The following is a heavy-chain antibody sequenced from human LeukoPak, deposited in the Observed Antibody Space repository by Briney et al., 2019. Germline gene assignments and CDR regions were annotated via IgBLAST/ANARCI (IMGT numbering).Heavy chain of an antibody. Sequence: GESLKISCKGSGYSFTTYWIVWVRQMPGKGLEWMGIIYPGDSQTTYSPSFQGQVTTSAGKSISTAYLQWSSLKASDTAMYYCARTDSSSSDFDYWGQGTLVTVSS. CDR3: ARTDSSSSDFDY. CDR1: GYSFTTYW. CDR2: IYPGDSQT. J-gene: IGHJ4*02. V-gene: IGHV5-51*01. D-gene: IGHD6-6*01.